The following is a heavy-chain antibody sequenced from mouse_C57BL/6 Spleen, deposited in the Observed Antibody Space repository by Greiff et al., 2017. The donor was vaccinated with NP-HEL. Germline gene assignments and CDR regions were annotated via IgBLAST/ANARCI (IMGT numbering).Heavy chain of an antibody. J-gene: IGHJ3*01. CDR1: GYTFTSYW. Sequence: QQSCKASGYTFTSYWMDWVKQRPGQGLEWIGNIYPSDSETHYNQKFKDKATLTVDKSSSTAYMQLSSLTSEDSAVYCCAGKAYGYDGGFADWGQGTLVTVSA. CDR3: AGKAYGYDGGFAD. CDR2: IYPSDSET. V-gene: IGHV1-61*01. D-gene: IGHD2-2*01.